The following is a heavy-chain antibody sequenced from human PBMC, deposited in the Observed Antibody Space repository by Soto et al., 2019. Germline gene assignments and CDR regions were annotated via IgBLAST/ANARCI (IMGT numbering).Heavy chain of an antibody. CDR1: GGTFSSYA. D-gene: IGHD1-26*01. CDR2: IIPIFGTA. J-gene: IGHJ6*02. V-gene: IGHV1-69*06. CDR3: ARVLIVGATTGRGNYYYGMDV. Sequence: ASVKVSCKASGGTFSSYAISWVRQAPGQGLEWMGGIIPIFGTANYAQKFQGRVTITADKSTSTAYMELSSLRSEDTAVYYCARVLIVGATTGRGNYYYGMDVWGPGTTVTVSS.